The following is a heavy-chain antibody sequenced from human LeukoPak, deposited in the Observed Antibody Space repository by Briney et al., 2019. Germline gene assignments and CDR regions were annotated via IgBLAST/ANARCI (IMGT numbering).Heavy chain of an antibody. CDR1: GYSFTSYW. Sequence: GESLKISCKGSGYSFTSYWIGWVRQMPGKGLEWMGIIYPGDSDTRYSPSFQGQVTISADKSISTAYLQWSSLKASDTAMYYCARAHVERPVAGAFDIWGQGTMVTVSS. V-gene: IGHV5-51*01. D-gene: IGHD6-19*01. J-gene: IGHJ3*02. CDR3: ARAHVERPVAGAFDI. CDR2: IYPGDSDT.